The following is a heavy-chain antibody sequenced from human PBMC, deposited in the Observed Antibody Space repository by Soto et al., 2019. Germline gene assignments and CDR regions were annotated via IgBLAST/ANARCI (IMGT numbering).Heavy chain of an antibody. CDR1: GFTFSSYW. D-gene: IGHD3-3*01. V-gene: IGHV3-7*01. J-gene: IGHJ6*03. CDR3: ARAILNFWSGNEYYYYYMDV. CDR2: IKQDGSEK. Sequence: PGGSLRLSCAASGFTFSSYWMSWVRQAPGKGLEWVANIKQDGSEKYYVDSVKGRFTISRDNAKNSLYLQMNSLRAEDTAVYYCARAILNFWSGNEYYYYYMDVWGKGTTVTVSS.